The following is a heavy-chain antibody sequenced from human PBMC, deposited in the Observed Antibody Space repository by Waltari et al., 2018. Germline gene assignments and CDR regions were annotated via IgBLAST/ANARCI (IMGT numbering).Heavy chain of an antibody. V-gene: IGHV3-23*01. Sequence: EVQLLESGGGLVQPGGSLRLSCAASGFTFSSYAMSWVRQAPGRGLEWVSAISGRGGSTYYADSVKGRFTISRDNSKNTLYLQMNSLRAEDTAVYYCAKEVGYCSGGSCSGDYWGQGTLVTVSS. D-gene: IGHD2-15*01. CDR1: GFTFSSYA. CDR3: AKEVGYCSGGSCSGDY. J-gene: IGHJ4*02. CDR2: ISGRGGST.